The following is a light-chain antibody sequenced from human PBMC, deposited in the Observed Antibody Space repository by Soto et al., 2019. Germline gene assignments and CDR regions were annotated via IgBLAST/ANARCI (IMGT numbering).Light chain of an antibody. CDR1: SSDVGGYEY. CDR2: DVT. Sequence: QSVLTQPRSVSGSPGQSVTISCTGTSSDVGGYEYVSWYQQHPGQAPKFIIYDVTKRPSGVPDRFSGSKSGNTASLTISGLQAEDEADYYCCSYAGSYSGVFGGGTKLTVL. J-gene: IGLJ3*02. CDR3: CSYAGSYSGV. V-gene: IGLV2-11*01.